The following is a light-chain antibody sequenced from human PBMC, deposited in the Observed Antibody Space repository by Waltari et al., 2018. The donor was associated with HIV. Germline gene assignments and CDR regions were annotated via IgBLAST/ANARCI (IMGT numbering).Light chain of an antibody. Sequence: QVVLTQPPSASASLGASVRLTCTLSTGHNNYVIAWHPQQPEKGPRFLMKLNSDGRHSKGDGVPDRFSGSSSGAERYLIISSLQSEDAADYFCQTWRTGLQVFGGGTRLTVL. CDR1: TGHNNYV. J-gene: IGLJ3*02. V-gene: IGLV4-69*02. CDR3: QTWRTGLQV. CDR2: LNSDGRH.